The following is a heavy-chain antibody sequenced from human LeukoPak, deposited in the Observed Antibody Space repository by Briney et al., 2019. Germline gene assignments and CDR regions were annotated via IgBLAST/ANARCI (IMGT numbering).Heavy chain of an antibody. Sequence: PGGSLRLSCAASGFTFSTYWMHWVRQAPGKGLVWVSRINSDGSSTNYADSVKGRFTISRDNAKNTPYLQMGSLSDEDTAVYYCASGKTVEKWGQGTLVTVSS. CDR1: GFTFSTYW. CDR3: ASGKTVEK. V-gene: IGHV3-74*01. D-gene: IGHD4-23*01. CDR2: INSDGSST. J-gene: IGHJ4*02.